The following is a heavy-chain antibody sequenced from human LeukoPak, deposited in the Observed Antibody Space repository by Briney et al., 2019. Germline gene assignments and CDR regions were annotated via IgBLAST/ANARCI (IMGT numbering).Heavy chain of an antibody. CDR3: ARDLGTSGYSGY. Sequence: ASVKVSCKASGYTFTAYYMYWVRQAPGQGREWMGWINPNSGGTNYAQKFQGRVTMTRDTSISTAYMELSRLRSDDTAVYYCARDLGTSGYSGYWGQGSLVTVSS. D-gene: IGHD3-16*01. V-gene: IGHV1-2*02. CDR1: GYTFTAYY. CDR2: INPNSGGT. J-gene: IGHJ4*02.